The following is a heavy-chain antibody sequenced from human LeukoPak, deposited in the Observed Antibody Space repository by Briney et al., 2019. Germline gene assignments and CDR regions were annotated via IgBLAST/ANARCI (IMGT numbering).Heavy chain of an antibody. D-gene: IGHD3-22*01. CDR3: AREGYYDSSGGALDY. Sequence: PGRSLRLSCAASGFTFSSYAMHWVRQAPGKGLEWVAVISYDGSNKYYADSVKGRFTISRDNSKNTLYLQMSSLRAEDTAVYYCAREGYYDSSGGALDYWGQGTLVTVSS. CDR2: ISYDGSNK. J-gene: IGHJ4*02. CDR1: GFTFSSYA. V-gene: IGHV3-30-3*01.